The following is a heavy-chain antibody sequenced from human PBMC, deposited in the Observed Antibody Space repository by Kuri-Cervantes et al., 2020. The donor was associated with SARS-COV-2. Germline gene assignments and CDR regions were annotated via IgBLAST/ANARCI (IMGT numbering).Heavy chain of an antibody. J-gene: IGHJ6*02. CDR2: INHSGST. V-gene: IGHV4-34*01. D-gene: IGHD4-17*01. CDR1: GGSFSGYY. Sequence: ESLKISCAVSGGSFSGYYWSWIRQPPGKGLEWIGEINHSGSTNYNPSLKSRVTISVDTSKNQFSLKLSSVTAADTAVYYCARGRHDYGPYYYGMDVWGQGTTVTVSS. CDR3: ARGRHDYGPYYYGMDV.